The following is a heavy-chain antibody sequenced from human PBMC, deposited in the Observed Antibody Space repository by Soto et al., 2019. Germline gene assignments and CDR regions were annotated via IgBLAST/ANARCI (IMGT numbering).Heavy chain of an antibody. Sequence: PSETLSLTCTVSGGSVSSGSYYWSWIRQPPGKGPEWIGYIYYSGSTYYNPSLKSRVTISVDTSKNQFSLKLSSVTAADTAVYYCARVVPFYDSSENAFDIWGQGTMVTVSS. D-gene: IGHD3-22*01. V-gene: IGHV4-31*03. CDR2: IYYSGST. CDR1: GGSVSSGSYY. CDR3: ARVVPFYDSSENAFDI. J-gene: IGHJ3*02.